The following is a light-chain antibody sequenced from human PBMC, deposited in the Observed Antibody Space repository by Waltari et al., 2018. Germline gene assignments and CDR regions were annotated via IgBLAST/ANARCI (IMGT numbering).Light chain of an antibody. V-gene: IGLV2-14*03. J-gene: IGLJ2*01. Sequence: QSALTQPASVSGSPGQSITISCPGPSSDVGGFNYVSWYQQHPGEAPKLLLYDVTQRPSGVSNRFSGSKFANTTSLTISGLQAGDEAHYYCSSYSSISTLVFGGGTKLTVL. CDR2: DVT. CDR1: SSDVGGFNY. CDR3: SSYSSISTLV.